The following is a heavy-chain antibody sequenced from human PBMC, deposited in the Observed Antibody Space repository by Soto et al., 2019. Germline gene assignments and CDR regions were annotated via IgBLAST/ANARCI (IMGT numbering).Heavy chain of an antibody. D-gene: IGHD2-2*01. CDR3: ARVPDY. J-gene: IGHJ4*02. CDR1: GGSISNYS. V-gene: IGHV4-59*01. CDR2: FSYSGYT. Sequence: SETLSLTCTVSGGSISNYSWSWIRQPPGKGLEWIGYFSYSGYTNYNPSLKSRVTISVDTSKNQFSLKLSSVTAADTAVYYCARVPDYWGQGILVTFSS.